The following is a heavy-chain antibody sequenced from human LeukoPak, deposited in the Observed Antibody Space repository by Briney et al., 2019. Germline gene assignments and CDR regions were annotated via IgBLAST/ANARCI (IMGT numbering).Heavy chain of an antibody. CDR2: IYYSGST. Sequence: PSQTLSLTCTVSGGSISSGGYYWSWIRQHPGKGLEWIGNIYYSGSTYYNPSLKSRVTISVDTSKNQFSLKLSSVTAADTAVYYCARVVLPGFYATAAFDIWGQGTMVTVSS. D-gene: IGHD3-16*02. CDR3: ARVVLPGFYATAAFDI. CDR1: GGSISSGGYY. J-gene: IGHJ3*02. V-gene: IGHV4-31*03.